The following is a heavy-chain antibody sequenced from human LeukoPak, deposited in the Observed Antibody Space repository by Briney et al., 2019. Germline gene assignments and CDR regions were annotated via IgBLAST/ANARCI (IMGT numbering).Heavy chain of an antibody. D-gene: IGHD6-25*01. CDR2: INTNSGGT. J-gene: IGHJ4*02. Sequence: ASVKVSFKTSAYTFTSYYMHWVRHAPGQGLEWLCWINTNSGGTILSQQFRGRLTLTRDMSVSTDFLDLSGLTSDDTAVYYCATSSGSAVFPFDYWGQGTLVIVSS. CDR1: AYTFTSYY. CDR3: ATSSGSAVFPFDY. V-gene: IGHV1-2*02.